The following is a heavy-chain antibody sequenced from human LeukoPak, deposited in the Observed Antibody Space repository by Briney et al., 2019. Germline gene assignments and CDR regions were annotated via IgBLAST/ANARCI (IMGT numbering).Heavy chain of an antibody. CDR2: IKQDGSER. J-gene: IGHJ4*02. Sequence: GGSLRLSCAASGFTFSDYWMTWVRQAPGKGLEWVANIKQDGSERDYVDSVKGRFTISRDNAKNSLYLQMDSLRVEDTAVYYCARKGGYSSGYYYWGQGTLVTVSS. CDR1: GFTFSDYW. D-gene: IGHD3-22*01. V-gene: IGHV3-7*01. CDR3: ARKGGYSSGYYY.